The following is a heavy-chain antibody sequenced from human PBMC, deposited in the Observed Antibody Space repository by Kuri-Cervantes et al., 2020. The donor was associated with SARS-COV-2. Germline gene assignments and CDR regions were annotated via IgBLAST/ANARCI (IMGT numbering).Heavy chain of an antibody. Sequence: GESLKISCAASGLPVASNYINWVRQAPEKGLEWVSSIYSGGSTHYAESLKGRFTISRDTSKNTVYLQMNSLRGEDTGVYYCARDLICSTCDTPDYYGMDVWGQGTTVTVSS. V-gene: IGHV3-66*01. D-gene: IGHD2-15*01. J-gene: IGHJ6*02. CDR3: ARDLICSTCDTPDYYGMDV. CDR1: GLPVASNY. CDR2: IYSGGST.